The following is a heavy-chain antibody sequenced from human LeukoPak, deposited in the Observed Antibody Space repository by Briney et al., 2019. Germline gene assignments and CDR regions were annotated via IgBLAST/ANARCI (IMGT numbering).Heavy chain of an antibody. D-gene: IGHD1-26*01. CDR3: ARENIVGATKFVRNWFDP. CDR2: IYHSGST. J-gene: IGHJ5*02. V-gene: IGHV4-38-2*02. Sequence: SETLSLTCTVSGYSISSGYYWGWIRQPPGKGLEWIGSIYHSGSTNYNPSLKSRVTISVDTSKNQFSLKLSSVTAADTAVYYCARENIVGATKFVRNWFDPWGQGTLVTVSS. CDR1: GYSISSGYY.